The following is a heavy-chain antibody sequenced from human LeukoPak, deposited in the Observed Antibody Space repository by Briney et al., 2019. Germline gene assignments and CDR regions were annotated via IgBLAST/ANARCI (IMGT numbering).Heavy chain of an antibody. CDR1: GFTFSSYS. J-gene: IGHJ4*02. CDR3: ARDPYYYENNSYYFDY. Sequence: PGGSLRLSCAASGFTFSSYSINWVRQAPGKGLEWVSSISTSSSYIYYADSVKGRFTISRDNSKNTLYLQMNSLRAEDTAVYYCARDPYYYENNSYYFDYWGQGTLVTVSS. D-gene: IGHD3-22*01. CDR2: ISTSSSYI. V-gene: IGHV3-21*04.